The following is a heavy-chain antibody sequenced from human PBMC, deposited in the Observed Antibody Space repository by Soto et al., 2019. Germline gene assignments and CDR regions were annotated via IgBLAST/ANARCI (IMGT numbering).Heavy chain of an antibody. D-gene: IGHD2-21*02. J-gene: IGHJ4*02. CDR3: ARVDGGNSPYYFDY. V-gene: IGHV3-74*01. Sequence: EVQLVESGGGLVQPGGSLRLSCAASGLTFSSYWMHWVRQAPGKGLVWVSRINSDGSSTSYADSVKGRFTISRDNAKNTLYLQMNILRAEDTDVYYCARVDGGNSPYYFDYWGQGTLVTVSS. CDR2: INSDGSST. CDR1: GLTFSSYW.